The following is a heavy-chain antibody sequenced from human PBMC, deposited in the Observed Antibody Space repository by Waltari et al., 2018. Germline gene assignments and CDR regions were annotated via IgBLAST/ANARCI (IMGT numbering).Heavy chain of an antibody. Sequence: EVQLVESGGGLVQPGGSLRLPCAASGFTFRYHGMTGVRQAPGKGLEWVANIKEDGGEKYYVDSVKGRFTISRDNAKNSLYLQMNSLRAEDTAVYYCARLYMAAFDYWDEGTLVTVSS. D-gene: IGHD1-20*01. V-gene: IGHV3-7*01. CDR1: GFTFRYHG. J-gene: IGHJ4*02. CDR2: IKEDGGEK. CDR3: ARLYMAAFDY.